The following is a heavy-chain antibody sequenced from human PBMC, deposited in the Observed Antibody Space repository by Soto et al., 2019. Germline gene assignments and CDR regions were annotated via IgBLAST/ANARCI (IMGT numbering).Heavy chain of an antibody. CDR3: AVALAGFECYFDY. D-gene: IGHD3-3*01. CDR2: IYYSGGT. J-gene: IGHJ4*02. V-gene: IGHV4-59*01. CDR1: GGSISSYY. Sequence: QVQLQESGPGLVKPSETLSLTCTVSGGSISSYYWSWIRQPPGKGLEWIGYIYYSGGTNYNPSLKRRVTISVDTSKNQFSLKLSSVTAADTAVYYCAVALAGFECYFDYWGQGTLVTVSS.